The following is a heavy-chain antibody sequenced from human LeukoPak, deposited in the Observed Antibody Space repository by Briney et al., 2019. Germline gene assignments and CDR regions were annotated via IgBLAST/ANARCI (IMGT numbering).Heavy chain of an antibody. V-gene: IGHV3-23*01. D-gene: IGHD3-3*01. CDR1: GFTFSNYG. J-gene: IGHJ4*02. Sequence: PGGSLRLSCAASGFTFSNYGMHWVRQAPGKGLEWVSAISGSGGSTYYADSVKGRFTISRDNSKNTLYLQMNSLRAEDTAVYYCAKDTSRFLEWLPFDYWGQGTLVTVSS. CDR2: ISGSGGST. CDR3: AKDTSRFLEWLPFDY.